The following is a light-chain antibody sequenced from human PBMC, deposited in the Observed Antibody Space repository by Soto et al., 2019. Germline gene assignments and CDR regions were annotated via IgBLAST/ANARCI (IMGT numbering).Light chain of an antibody. CDR1: NSDVGAYNY. CDR2: DVS. J-gene: IGLJ1*01. CDR3: TSYTTSSTLRYV. Sequence: QSVLPRPASVSGSLGQSITISCTGTNSDVGAYNYVSWFRQYPGTAPKLVIYDVSNRPSGVSSRFSGSKSGNAASLTISGLQSEDEADYYCTSYTTSSTLRYVFGTGTKVTVL. V-gene: IGLV2-14*01.